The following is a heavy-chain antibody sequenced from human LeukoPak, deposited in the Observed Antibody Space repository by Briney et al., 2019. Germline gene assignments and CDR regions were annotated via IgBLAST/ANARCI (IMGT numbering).Heavy chain of an antibody. CDR3: ARSDCGSTGCSHYYYYYYMDV. CDR2: IYYSGST. D-gene: IGHD2-2*01. CDR1: GGSISSSNYY. V-gene: IGHV4-39*01. Sequence: PSETLSLTCTASGGSISSSNYYWGWIRQPPGKGLEWLGSIYYSGSTSYNPSLNSRVTISVDTSKNQFSLQPSSVTAADTAVYYCARSDCGSTGCSHYYYYYYMDVWGKGTTVTVSS. J-gene: IGHJ6*03.